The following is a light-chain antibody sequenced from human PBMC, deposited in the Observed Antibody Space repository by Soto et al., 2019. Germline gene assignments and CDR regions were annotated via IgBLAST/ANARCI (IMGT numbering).Light chain of an antibody. CDR1: SGSIASNY. CDR3: QSYDSSQSEVV. J-gene: IGLJ2*01. CDR2: EDN. V-gene: IGLV6-57*02. Sequence: NFMLTQPHSVSESPGKTVTISCTGSSGSIASNYVQWYQQRPGSAPTTVIYEDNQRPSGVPDRFSGSIDSSSNSASLTISGLKAEDEADYYCQSYDSSQSEVVFGGGTKLTVL.